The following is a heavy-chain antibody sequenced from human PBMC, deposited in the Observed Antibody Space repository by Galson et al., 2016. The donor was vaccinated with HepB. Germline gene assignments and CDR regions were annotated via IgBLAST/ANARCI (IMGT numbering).Heavy chain of an antibody. J-gene: IGHJ4*02. D-gene: IGHD6-13*01. CDR3: ARVGSWYGPFHS. CDR2: IYHSGST. Sequence: SETLSLTCGVSGDSIGSSNWWNWVRQPPGKGLEWIGEIYHSGSTTYDPSLKSRVTMSVDKSKNQFSLKLSSVTAADTAVYYCARVGSWYGPFHSWGQGTLVTVSS. V-gene: IGHV4-4*02. CDR1: GDSIGSSNW.